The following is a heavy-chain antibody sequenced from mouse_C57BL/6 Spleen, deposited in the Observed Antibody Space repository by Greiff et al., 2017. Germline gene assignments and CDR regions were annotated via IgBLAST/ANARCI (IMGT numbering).Heavy chain of an antibody. V-gene: IGHV5-16*01. D-gene: IGHD2-2*01. CDR1: GFTFSDYY. Sequence: EVKVVESEGGLVQPGSSMKLSCTASGFTFSDYYMAWVRQVPEKGLEWVANINYDGSSTYYLDSLKSRFIISRDNAKNILYLQMSSLKSEDTATYYCARDGGYDEVGYYFDYWGQGTTLTVSS. J-gene: IGHJ2*01. CDR2: INYDGSST. CDR3: ARDGGYDEVGYYFDY.